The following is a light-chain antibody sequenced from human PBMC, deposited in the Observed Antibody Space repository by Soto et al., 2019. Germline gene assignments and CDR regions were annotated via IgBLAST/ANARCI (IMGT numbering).Light chain of an antibody. CDR2: GAS. J-gene: IGKJ3*01. V-gene: IGKV1-33*01. Sequence: DIQMTQSPSSLSASVGARVSITCQASQDIKTSLSWFQHKPGRAPKLLIYGASYLETGVPSRFRGSGSGTDFTLTISSLQAEDIATDYCQHYNNLPPFTFGPGTIVDIK. CDR3: QHYNNLPPFT. CDR1: QDIKTS.